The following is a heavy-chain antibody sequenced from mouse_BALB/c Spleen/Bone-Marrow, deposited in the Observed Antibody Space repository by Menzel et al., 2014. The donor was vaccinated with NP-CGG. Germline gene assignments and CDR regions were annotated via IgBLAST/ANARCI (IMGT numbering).Heavy chain of an antibody. CDR3: ARSYYDGSSFAY. CDR1: GYTFTSYR. V-gene: IGHV1-4*01. Sequence: QVQLQQSGAELAKPGASVKMSCKASGYTFTSYRIHWVKQRPGQGLEWIGYIDPSTGYTEYNQKFKDKATLTADKSSSTAYMQLSSLTSEDSAVYYCARSYYDGSSFAYWGQGTLVTVSA. D-gene: IGHD1-1*01. J-gene: IGHJ3*01. CDR2: IDPSTGYT.